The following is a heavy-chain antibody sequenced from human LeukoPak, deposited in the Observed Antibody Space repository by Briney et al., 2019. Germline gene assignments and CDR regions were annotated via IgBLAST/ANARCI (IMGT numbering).Heavy chain of an antibody. CDR2: IKSKTNGGTT. CDR3: TTWDYFDY. Sequence: GSLRLSCVASGITFSNAWMSWVRQAPGKGLEWVGRIKSKTNGGTTDYAAPVRGRFTISRDDSKNTLFLQLSSLQTEDTAVYYCTTWDYFDYWGQGTLVTVSS. CDR1: GITFSNAW. J-gene: IGHJ4*02. V-gene: IGHV3-15*01.